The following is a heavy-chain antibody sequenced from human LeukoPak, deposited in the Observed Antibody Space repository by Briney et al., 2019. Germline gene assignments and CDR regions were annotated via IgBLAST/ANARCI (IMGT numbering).Heavy chain of an antibody. CDR1: GYTFTGYY. CDR3: ALTPYYYDSSGYQGLTWFDP. J-gene: IGHJ5*02. D-gene: IGHD3-22*01. Sequence: ASVKVSCKASGYTFTGYYMHWVRQAPGQGLEWMGWINPNSGGTNYAQKFQSRVTMTRDTSISTAYMELSRLRSDDTAVYYCALTPYYYDSSGYQGLTWFDPWGQGTLVTVSS. V-gene: IGHV1-2*02. CDR2: INPNSGGT.